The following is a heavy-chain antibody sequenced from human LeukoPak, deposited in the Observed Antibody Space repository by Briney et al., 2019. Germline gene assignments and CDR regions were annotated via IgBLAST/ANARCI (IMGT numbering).Heavy chain of an antibody. D-gene: IGHD2-2*01. CDR2: IYYSGST. CDR3: ARHVLGYCSSTSCKGFDY. CDR1: GGSISSSSSY. Sequence: PSETLSLTCTVSGGSISSSSSYWGWIRQPPGKGLEWIGSIYYSGSTYYNPSLKSRVTISVDTSKNQFSLKLSSVTAADTAVYYCARHVLGYCSSTSCKGFDYWGQGTLVTVSS. V-gene: IGHV4-39*01. J-gene: IGHJ4*02.